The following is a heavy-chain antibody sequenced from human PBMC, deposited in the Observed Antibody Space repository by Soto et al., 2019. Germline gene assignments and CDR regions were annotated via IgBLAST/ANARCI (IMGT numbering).Heavy chain of an antibody. CDR2: ISWDGGST. D-gene: IGHD6-19*01. Sequence: GGSLRLSCAASGFTFDDYTMHWVRQAPGKGLEWVSLISWDGGSTYYADSVKGRFTISRDNSKNSLYLQMNSLRTEDTALYYCAKDLGGGWYFDYWGQGTLVTVSS. CDR3: AKDLGGGWYFDY. V-gene: IGHV3-43*01. J-gene: IGHJ4*02. CDR1: GFTFDDYT.